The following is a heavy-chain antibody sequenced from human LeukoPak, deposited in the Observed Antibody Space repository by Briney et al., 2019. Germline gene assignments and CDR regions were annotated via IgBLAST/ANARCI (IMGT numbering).Heavy chain of an antibody. J-gene: IGHJ4*02. D-gene: IGHD4-17*01. CDR2: IYYSGST. Sequence: SETLSLTCTVSGGSISSSSYYWGWIRQPPGKGLEWIGSIYYSGSTYYNPSLKSRVTISVDTSKNQFSLKLSSVTAADTAVYYCARDHPTDFDYWGQGTLVTVSS. V-gene: IGHV4-39*07. CDR3: ARDHPTDFDY. CDR1: GGSISSSSYY.